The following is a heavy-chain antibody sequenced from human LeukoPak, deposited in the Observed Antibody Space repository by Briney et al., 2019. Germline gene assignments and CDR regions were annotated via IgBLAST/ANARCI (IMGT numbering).Heavy chain of an antibody. D-gene: IGHD2-21*02. V-gene: IGHV1-2*02. CDR1: GYTFTGYY. Sequence: ASVKVSCKASGYTFTGYYMHWVRQAPGQGLEWMGWINPNSGGTNYAQKFQGRVTMTRDTSISTAYMELSRLRSDDTAVYYCARDPTAVVTAIPAPTTWFDPWGPGTLVTVSS. CDR2: INPNSGGT. CDR3: ARDPTAVVTAIPAPTTWFDP. J-gene: IGHJ5*02.